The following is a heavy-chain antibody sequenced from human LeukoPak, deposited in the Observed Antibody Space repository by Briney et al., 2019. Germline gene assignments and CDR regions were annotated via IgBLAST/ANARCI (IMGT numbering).Heavy chain of an antibody. D-gene: IGHD2-2*01. CDR1: GGTFSSYA. Sequence: GASVKVSCKASGGTFSSYAISWVRQAPGQGLEWMGGIIPIFGTANYAQKFQGRVTITADESTSTAYMELSSLRSEDTAVYYCARDFRTDCSSTSCYAFDIWGQGTMVTVSS. CDR2: IIPIFGTA. J-gene: IGHJ3*02. V-gene: IGHV1-69*13. CDR3: ARDFRTDCSSTSCYAFDI.